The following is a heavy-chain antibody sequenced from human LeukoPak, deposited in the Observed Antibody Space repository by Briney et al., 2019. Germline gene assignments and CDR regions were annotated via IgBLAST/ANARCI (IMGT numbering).Heavy chain of an antibody. D-gene: IGHD1-26*01. J-gene: IGHJ4*02. V-gene: IGHV4-39*01. CDR3: ARNPSGSLDS. Sequence: PSETLSLTCTVSGGSISSSSYHWGWIRQPPGKGLEWIGIIYYTGSTNYNPSLKSRVTISVDTSKNQFSLKLSSVTAADTAVYNCARNPSGSLDSWGQGTLVTVSS. CDR2: IYYTGST. CDR1: GGSISSSSYH.